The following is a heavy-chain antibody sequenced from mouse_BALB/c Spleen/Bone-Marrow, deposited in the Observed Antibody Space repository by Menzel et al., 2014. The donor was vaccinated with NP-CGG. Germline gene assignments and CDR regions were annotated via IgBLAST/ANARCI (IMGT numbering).Heavy chain of an antibody. CDR3: TRYDGYFTLFAY. J-gene: IGHJ3*01. Sequence: VQLQQSGAELVKPGASVKLSCKASGYTFTSYYLYWVKQRPGQGLEWMGEINPSNGDTNFNEKFKSKASLTVDISSNTTYMQLSSLTSEDSAVYYCTRYDGYFTLFAYWGQGTLVTVSA. D-gene: IGHD2-3*01. CDR1: GYTFTSYY. CDR2: INPSNGDT. V-gene: IGHV1-53*01.